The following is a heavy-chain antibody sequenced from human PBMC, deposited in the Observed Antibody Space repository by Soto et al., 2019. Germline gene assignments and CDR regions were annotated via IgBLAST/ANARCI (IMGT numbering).Heavy chain of an antibody. V-gene: IGHV4-4*02. Sequence: PSETLSLTCAVSGGSISGNIWWTWVRQRPGKGLEWVGEIHPSGSTNYNPSLENRVTISLDKSRNHFSLRLYSVTAADTAVYYCATRTGPLVWGQGTLVTVSS. CDR2: IHPSGST. CDR3: ATRTGPLV. J-gene: IGHJ4*02. CDR1: GGSISGNIW.